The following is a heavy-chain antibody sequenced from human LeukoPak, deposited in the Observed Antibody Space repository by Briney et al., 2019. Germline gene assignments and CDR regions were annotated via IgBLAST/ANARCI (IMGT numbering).Heavy chain of an antibody. CDR1: GFSFNNYA. D-gene: IGHD3-16*01. V-gene: IGHV3-23*01. J-gene: IGHJ4*02. CDR3: ARAHFSAYTGSE. CDR2: ISGSDGST. Sequence: GGSLRLSCAASGFSFNNYAMSWVRQAPGKGLEWVSGISGSDGSTNYADSVKGRCTISRDNSKNTLYLQVNSPRAEDTAIYYCARAHFSAYTGSEWGQGTLVTVSS.